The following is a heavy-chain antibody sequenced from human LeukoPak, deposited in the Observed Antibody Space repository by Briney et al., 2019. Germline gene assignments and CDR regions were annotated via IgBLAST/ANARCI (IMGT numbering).Heavy chain of an antibody. J-gene: IGHJ4*02. CDR1: GYTFTSYY. Sequence: ASVKVSCKASGYTFTSYYMHWVRQAPGQGLEWMGIINPSGGSTSYAQKLQGRVTMTTDTSTSTAYMELRSLRSDDTAVYYCARAFWSGSYRSQPFDYWGQGTLVTVSS. CDR2: INPSGGST. CDR3: ARAFWSGSYRSQPFDY. D-gene: IGHD3-3*01. V-gene: IGHV1-46*01.